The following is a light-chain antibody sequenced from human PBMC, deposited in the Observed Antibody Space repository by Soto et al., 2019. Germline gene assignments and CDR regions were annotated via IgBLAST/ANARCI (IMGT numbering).Light chain of an antibody. CDR3: SSYTSSSTLVV. CDR2: EVS. Sequence: QSVLTQPASVSVSPGQSITISCTGTSRDVGGYNYVSWYQQHPGNAPKLMIYEVSNRPSGVSNRFSGSKSGNTASLTISGLQAEDEDDYYCSSYTSSSTLVVFGGGTKLPVL. J-gene: IGLJ2*01. CDR1: SRDVGGYNY. V-gene: IGLV2-14*01.